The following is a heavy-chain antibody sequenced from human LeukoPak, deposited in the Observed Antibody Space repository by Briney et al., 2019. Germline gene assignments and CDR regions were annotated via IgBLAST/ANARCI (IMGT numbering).Heavy chain of an antibody. D-gene: IGHD6-19*01. CDR3: ASLVAGFDAFDI. V-gene: IGHV4-39*01. CDR1: GGSISSSSYY. J-gene: IGHJ3*02. Sequence: SETLSLTRTVSGGSISSSSYYWGWIRQPPGKGLEWIGSIYYSGSTYYNPSLKSRVTISVDTSKNQFSLQLSSVTAADTAVYYCASLVAGFDAFDIWGQGTMVTVSS. CDR2: IYYSGST.